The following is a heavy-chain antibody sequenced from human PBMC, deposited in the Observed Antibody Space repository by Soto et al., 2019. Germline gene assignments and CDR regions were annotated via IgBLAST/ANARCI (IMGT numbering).Heavy chain of an antibody. Sequence: GASVKVSCKASGGTFSSYAISWVRQAPGQGLEWMGGIIPIFGTANYAQKFHGRVTITADESTSTAYMELSSLRSEDTAVYYCAAGYGDFYYYGMDVWGQGTTVTVSS. V-gene: IGHV1-69*13. CDR1: GGTFSSYA. J-gene: IGHJ6*02. CDR3: AAGYGDFYYYGMDV. D-gene: IGHD4-17*01. CDR2: IIPIFGTA.